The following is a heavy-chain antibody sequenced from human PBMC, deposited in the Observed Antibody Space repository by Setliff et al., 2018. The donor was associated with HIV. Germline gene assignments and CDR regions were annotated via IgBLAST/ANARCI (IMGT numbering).Heavy chain of an antibody. V-gene: IGHV3-15*01. CDR2: IKSIGDGETT. Sequence: GGSLRLSCAASGFTFSNAWMNWVRQAPGKGLEWVGRIKSIGDGETTDYAAPVKGRFTISRDDSKNTLYLQLNNLETEDTAVYYCTADLPDSAPYCFDYWGQGALVTVSS. J-gene: IGHJ4*02. D-gene: IGHD2-15*01. CDR3: TADLPDSAPYCFDY. CDR1: GFTFSNAW.